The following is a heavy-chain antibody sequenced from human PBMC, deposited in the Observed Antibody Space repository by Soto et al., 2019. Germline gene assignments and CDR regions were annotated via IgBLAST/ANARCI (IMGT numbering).Heavy chain of an antibody. V-gene: IGHV3-33*01. CDR3: ARGSGYYYYYMDV. D-gene: IGHD6-25*01. Sequence: VAVIWYDGNNEYYADSVKGRFSISRDNSKNTLYLQMNSLRDEDTAVYYCARGSGYYYYYMDVWGKGTTVTVSS. CDR2: IWYDGNNE. J-gene: IGHJ6*03.